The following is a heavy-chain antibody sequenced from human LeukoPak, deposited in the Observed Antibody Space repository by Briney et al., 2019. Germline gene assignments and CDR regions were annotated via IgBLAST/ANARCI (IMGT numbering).Heavy chain of an antibody. Sequence: PGGSLRLSCAASGFTFSTYGMHWVRQAPGKGLEWVAVISYDGSNKYYADSVKGRFTISRDNSKNTLYLQMNSLRAEDTAVYYCAKDPVARGANVGFDYWGQGTLVTVSS. CDR3: AKDPVARGANVGFDY. CDR1: GFTFSTYG. D-gene: IGHD1-26*01. J-gene: IGHJ4*02. V-gene: IGHV3-30*18. CDR2: ISYDGSNK.